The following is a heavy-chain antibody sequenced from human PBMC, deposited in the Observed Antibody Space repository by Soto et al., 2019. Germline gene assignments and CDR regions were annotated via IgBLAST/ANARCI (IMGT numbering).Heavy chain of an antibody. Sequence: QVQLVESGGGVLQPGRYLRLSCEASGFIFSSYAMHWVRQAPVKGLEWLALISFDGSKKYYADSVKGRFNISRDNSKSTLYLQMSSLRGEDSDVYYCARDLGSSSASIFVYWGQGTLVTVSS. CDR1: GFIFSSYA. J-gene: IGHJ4*02. CDR2: ISFDGSKK. CDR3: ARDLGSSSASIFVY. V-gene: IGHV3-30-3*01. D-gene: IGHD2-2*01.